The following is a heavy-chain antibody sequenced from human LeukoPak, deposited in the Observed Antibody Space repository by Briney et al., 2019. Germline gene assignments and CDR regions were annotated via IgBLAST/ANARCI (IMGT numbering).Heavy chain of an antibody. D-gene: IGHD3-3*01. J-gene: IGHJ3*02. V-gene: IGHV3-23*01. Sequence: PGGSLRLSCAASGITFSNYAMSWVRQAPGKGLEWVSAISGSGGSTYYADSVKGRFTISRDNSKNTLYLQMNSLRAEDTAVYYCAKGYEEPIALDAFDIWGQGTMVTVTS. CDR2: ISGSGGST. CDR1: GITFSNYA. CDR3: AKGYEEPIALDAFDI.